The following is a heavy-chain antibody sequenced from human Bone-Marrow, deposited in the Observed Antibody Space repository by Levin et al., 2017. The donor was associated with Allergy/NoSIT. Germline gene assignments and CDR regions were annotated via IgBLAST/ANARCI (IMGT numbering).Heavy chain of an antibody. V-gene: IGHV3-23*01. CDR3: ATRSSYGYVLGWFDP. D-gene: IGHD5-18*01. CDR1: GFTFSSYT. CDR2: ISTSGSNT. J-gene: IGHJ5*02. Sequence: GGSLRLSCAASGFTFSSYTMNWVRQAPGKGLEWVSGISTSGSNTYYVDSVKGRFTISRDNSKNTLYLQMNSLRAEDTAIYYCATRSSYGYVLGWFDPWGQGTLVTVSS.